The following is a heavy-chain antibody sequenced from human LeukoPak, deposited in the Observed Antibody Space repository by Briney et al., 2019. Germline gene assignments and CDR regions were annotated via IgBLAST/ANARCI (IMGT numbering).Heavy chain of an antibody. CDR3: AREHYYDSSGYYPVDY. J-gene: IGHJ4*02. CDR2: INAGNGNT. CDR1: GYTFTSYA. D-gene: IGHD3-22*01. Sequence: ASVKVSCKASGYTFTSYAMHWVRQAPGQRLEWMGWINAGNGNTKYSQKFQGRVTITRETSASTAYMELSSLRSEDTAVYYCAREHYYDSSGYYPVDYWGQGTLVTVSS. V-gene: IGHV1-3*01.